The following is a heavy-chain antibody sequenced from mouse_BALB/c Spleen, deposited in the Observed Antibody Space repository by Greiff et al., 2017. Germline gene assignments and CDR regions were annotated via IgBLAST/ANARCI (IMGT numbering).Heavy chain of an antibody. D-gene: IGHD1-1*01. CDR3: ASSSYGSSSYWYFDV. Sequence: VKVEESGPGLVAPSQSLSITCTVSGFSLTGYGVNWVRQPPGKGLEWLGMIWGDGSTDYNSALKSRLSISKDNSKSQVFLKMNSLQTDDTARYYCASSSYGSSSYWYFDVWGAGTTVTVSS. CDR2: IWGDGST. CDR1: GFSLTGYG. V-gene: IGHV2-6-7*01. J-gene: IGHJ1*01.